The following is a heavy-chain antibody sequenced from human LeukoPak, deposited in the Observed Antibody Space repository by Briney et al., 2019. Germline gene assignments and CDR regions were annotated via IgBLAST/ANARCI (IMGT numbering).Heavy chain of an antibody. CDR1: GYTFTSYD. V-gene: IGHV1-8*01. J-gene: IGHJ4*02. Sequence: ASVKVSCKASGYTFTSYDINWVRQATGQGLEWMGWMNPNSGNTGYAQEFQGRVTMTRDTSISTAYMELSSLRSEDTAVYYCATYSSGWYEPDFWGQGTLVTVSS. CDR3: ATYSSGWYEPDF. CDR2: MNPNSGNT. D-gene: IGHD6-19*01.